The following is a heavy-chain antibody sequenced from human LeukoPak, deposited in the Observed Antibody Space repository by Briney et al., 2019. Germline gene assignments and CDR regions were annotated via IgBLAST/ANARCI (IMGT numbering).Heavy chain of an antibody. D-gene: IGHD5-18*01. Sequence: SETLSLTCTVSGGSISSSSYYWGWIRQPPGRGLEWIGSIYYSGSTYYNPSLKSRVTISVDTSTNQFSLKLSSVTAADTAVYYCASQPNCGDSDAFDICGQGTMVTVSS. J-gene: IGHJ3*02. CDR2: IYYSGST. CDR3: ASQPNCGDSDAFDI. V-gene: IGHV4-39*07. CDR1: GGSISSSSYY.